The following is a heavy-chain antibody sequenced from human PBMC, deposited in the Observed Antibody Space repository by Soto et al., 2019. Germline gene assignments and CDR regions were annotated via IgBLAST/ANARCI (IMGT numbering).Heavy chain of an antibody. V-gene: IGHV3-11*01. J-gene: IGHJ6*03. Sequence: GGSLRLSCAASGFTFSDYYMSWIRQAPGKGLEWVSYFSSSGSTIYYADYVKGRFTISMENSKKHLYLQMNSLRAEDTAVYYCARDSGVARHEFPYMDVWGKGTTVTVSS. CDR1: GFTFSDYY. CDR3: ARDSGVARHEFPYMDV. D-gene: IGHD3-10*01. CDR2: FSSSGSTI.